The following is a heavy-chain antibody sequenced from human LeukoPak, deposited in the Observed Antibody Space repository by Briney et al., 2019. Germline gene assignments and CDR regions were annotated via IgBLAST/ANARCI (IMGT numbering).Heavy chain of an antibody. Sequence: ASVKVSCKASGGTFSSYAISWLRQAPGQGLEWMGRIIPIFGTANYAQKFQGRVTITTDESTSTAYMELSSLRSEDTAVYYCATQYSSSSSLEDYWGQGTLVTVSS. J-gene: IGHJ4*02. CDR2: IIPIFGTA. CDR1: GGTFSSYA. CDR3: ATQYSSSSSLEDY. D-gene: IGHD6-6*01. V-gene: IGHV1-69*05.